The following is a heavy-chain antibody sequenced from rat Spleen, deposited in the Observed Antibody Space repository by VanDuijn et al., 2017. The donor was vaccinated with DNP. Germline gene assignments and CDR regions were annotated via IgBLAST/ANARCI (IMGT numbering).Heavy chain of an antibody. V-gene: IGHV5-7*01. J-gene: IGHJ4*01. CDR3: ASHPLDA. Sequence: EVQLVESGGGLVQPGRSLKLSCAASGFPFSDYDMAWVRQAPKKCLEWVAYISYDGSSTYYRDSVKGRFTISRDNAKGSLYLQMNSLKSEDTATYYCASHPLDAWGQGTSVTVSS. CDR2: ISYDGSST. CDR1: GFPFSDYD.